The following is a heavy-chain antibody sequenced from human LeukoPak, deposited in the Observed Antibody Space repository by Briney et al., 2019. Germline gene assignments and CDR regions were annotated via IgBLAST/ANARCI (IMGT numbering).Heavy chain of an antibody. CDR3: SRRVGIGGRYDFDY. V-gene: IGHV4-59*08. Sequence: AETLTLTCVASGCSFSSHYWNWIRQPPGKGLEWIGYIYYSGSTNYNPSLKSRVTISVDTSKNQSSLKLSSVTAADTAVYYWSRRVGIGGRYDFDYWGQGTLVTVSS. CDR2: IYYSGST. D-gene: IGHD3-16*01. J-gene: IGHJ4*02. CDR1: GCSFSSHY.